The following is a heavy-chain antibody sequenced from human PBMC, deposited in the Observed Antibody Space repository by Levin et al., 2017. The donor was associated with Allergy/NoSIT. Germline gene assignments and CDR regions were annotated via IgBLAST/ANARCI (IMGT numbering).Heavy chain of an antibody. CDR1: GFTFTTYW. V-gene: IGHV3-7*01. CDR2: IKQDGSEK. CDR3: ARDGYYYAMDV. Sequence: GGSLRLSCAASGFTFTTYWMSWVRQAPGKGLEWVANIKQDGSEKYYVDSVKGRFTISRDNAKNSLYVQMNSLRAEDTAVYYCARDGYYYAMDVWGQGTTVTVSS. J-gene: IGHJ6*02.